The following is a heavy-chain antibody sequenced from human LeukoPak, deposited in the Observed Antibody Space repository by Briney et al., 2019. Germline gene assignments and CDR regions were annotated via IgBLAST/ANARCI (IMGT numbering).Heavy chain of an antibody. V-gene: IGHV3-21*01. CDR3: ARAARALVATISPVNFDY. Sequence: GGSLRLSCAASGFTFSSYSMNWVRQAPGKGLEWVSSISTGSSYIYYADSVKGRFTISRDNAKNSLYLQMNSLRAEDTAVYYCARAARALVATISPVNFDYWGQGTLVTVSS. J-gene: IGHJ4*02. CDR2: ISTGSSYI. D-gene: IGHD5-12*01. CDR1: GFTFSSYS.